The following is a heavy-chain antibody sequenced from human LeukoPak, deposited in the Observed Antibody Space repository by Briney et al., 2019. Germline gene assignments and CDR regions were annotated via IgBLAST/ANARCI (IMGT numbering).Heavy chain of an antibody. V-gene: IGHV5-51*01. CDR2: IYPGDSDT. CDR3: ARADYDSSGYYYLDY. Sequence: GKSLKISCKGSGYSFTSYWVAWVRQMPGKGLEWMGIIYPGDSDTGYSPSFQGQVTISADKSISTAYLQWSSLKASDTAMYYCARADYDSSGYYYLDYWGQGTLVTVSS. CDR1: GYSFTSYW. J-gene: IGHJ4*02. D-gene: IGHD3-22*01.